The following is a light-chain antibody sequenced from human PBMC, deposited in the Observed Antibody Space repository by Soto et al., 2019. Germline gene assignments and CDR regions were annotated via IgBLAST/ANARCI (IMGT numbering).Light chain of an antibody. V-gene: IGKV3-11*01. CDR1: QSVGSY. CDR2: DAT. CDR3: QQYNSYST. J-gene: IGKJ1*01. Sequence: VLTQSPANLSLSPGESAALSCRASQSVGSYLAWLQQVPGQAPRLLIYDATNRANGIPAKFRGSGSGTDFTLTISSLEPDDFATYYCQQYNSYSTFGQGTKVEIK.